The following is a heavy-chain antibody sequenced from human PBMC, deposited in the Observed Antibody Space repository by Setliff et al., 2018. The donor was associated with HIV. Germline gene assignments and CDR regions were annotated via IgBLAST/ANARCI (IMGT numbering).Heavy chain of an antibody. Sequence: SSETLSLTCAVYGGSFTTYYWSWIRQTPGKGLEWIGENNHGGSTNYNPSLKSRVTISVDRSKNQFFLKLTSVTAADTAVYYCASRVYYYDSSGYLREEGFDPWGQGTLVTVSS. CDR1: GGSFTTYY. D-gene: IGHD3-22*01. V-gene: IGHV4-34*01. CDR3: ASRVYYYDSSGYLREEGFDP. CDR2: NNHGGST. J-gene: IGHJ5*02.